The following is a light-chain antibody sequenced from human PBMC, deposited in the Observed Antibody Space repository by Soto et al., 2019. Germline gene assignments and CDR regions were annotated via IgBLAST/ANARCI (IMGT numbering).Light chain of an antibody. V-gene: IGKV1-39*01. CDR2: AAS. CDR3: QQYYSFPFT. Sequence: DIQRTQSPSSLSASVGERVTITCRASQSISSYLNWYQQKPGKAPKLLIYAASSLQSGVPSRFSGSGSGTDFTLTISCLQSEDFATYYCQQYYSFPFTFGQGTRLENK. J-gene: IGKJ5*01. CDR1: QSISSY.